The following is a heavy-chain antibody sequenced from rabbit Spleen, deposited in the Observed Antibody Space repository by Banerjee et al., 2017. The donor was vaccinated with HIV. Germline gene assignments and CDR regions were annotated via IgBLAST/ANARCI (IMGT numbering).Heavy chain of an antibody. CDR3: ARDDINDRYTTL. Sequence: QEQLVESGGGLVQPEGSLTLTCTASGFDFSSCAMAWVRQAPGKGLEWIARIYTGSSGNTYYANWAKGRFTISKTSSTTVTLQMTSLTAADTATYFCARDDINDRYTTLWGPGTLVTVS. J-gene: IGHJ4*01. V-gene: IGHV1S45*01. CDR2: IYTGSSGNT. D-gene: IGHD7-1*01. CDR1: GFDFSSCA.